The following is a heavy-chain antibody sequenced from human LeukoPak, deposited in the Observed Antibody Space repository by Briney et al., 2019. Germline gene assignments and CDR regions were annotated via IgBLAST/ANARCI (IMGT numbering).Heavy chain of an antibody. CDR3: ASYYGSGSYPLFNY. J-gene: IGHJ4*02. CDR1: GGSISSGDYY. V-gene: IGHV4-30-4*01. D-gene: IGHD3-10*01. CDR2: IYYSGST. Sequence: PSETLSLTCTVSGGSISSGDYYWSWIRQPPGKGLEWIGYIYYSGSTHYNPSLKSRITISVDTSKNQFSLKLSSVTAADTAVCYCASYYGSGSYPLFNYWGQGTLVTVSS.